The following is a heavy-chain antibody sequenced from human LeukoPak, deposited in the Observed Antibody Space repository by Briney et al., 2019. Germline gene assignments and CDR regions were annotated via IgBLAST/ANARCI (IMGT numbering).Heavy chain of an antibody. J-gene: IGHJ4*02. CDR2: MNPDSGNT. Sequence: GASVKVSCKTSVYTVDNYDINWVRQAAGQGLEWMGWMNPDSGNTGDAHKSQGRVTMARNTSMTTAYLELTVLTSGDTAIYYCARGAPVAIFGPGYDEYFEYWGQGTVVSVSS. V-gene: IGHV1-8*01. CDR1: VYTVDNYD. D-gene: IGHD3-3*01. CDR3: ARGAPVAIFGPGYDEYFEY.